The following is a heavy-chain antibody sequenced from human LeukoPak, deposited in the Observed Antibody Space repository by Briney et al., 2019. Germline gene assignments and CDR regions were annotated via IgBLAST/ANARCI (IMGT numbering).Heavy chain of an antibody. Sequence: GGSLRLSCAASGFTFSSYSMNWVRQAPGKGLEWVSLVSWDGDTTYYADSVKGRFTISRDNSKNSLYLQMNSLRTEDTALYYCAKARGLIGGAFDIWGQGTMVTVSS. CDR2: VSWDGDTT. CDR3: AKARGLIGGAFDI. V-gene: IGHV3-43*01. CDR1: GFTFSSYS. J-gene: IGHJ3*02. D-gene: IGHD3-22*01.